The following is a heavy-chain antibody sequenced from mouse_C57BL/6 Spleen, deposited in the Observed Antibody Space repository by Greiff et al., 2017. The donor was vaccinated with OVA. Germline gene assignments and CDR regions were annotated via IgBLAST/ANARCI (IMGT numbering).Heavy chain of an antibody. Sequence: EVKLQQSGPELVKPGASVKISCKASGYTFTDYYMNWVKQSHGKSLEWIGDINPNNGGTSYNQKFKGKATLTVDKSSSTAYMELRILTSEDSAVYYCARSSSGYYFDYWGQGTTLTVSS. D-gene: IGHD3-2*02. CDR2: INPNNGGT. J-gene: IGHJ2*01. CDR3: ARSSSGYYFDY. CDR1: GYTFTDYY. V-gene: IGHV1-26*01.